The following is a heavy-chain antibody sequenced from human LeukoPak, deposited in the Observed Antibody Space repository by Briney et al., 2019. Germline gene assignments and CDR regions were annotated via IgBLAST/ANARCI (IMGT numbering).Heavy chain of an antibody. CDR2: ISYDGSNK. J-gene: IGHJ3*02. CDR1: GFTFSSYA. Sequence: GGSLRLSCAASGFTFSSYAMHWVRQAPGKGLEWVAVISYDGSNKYYADSVKGRFTISRDNSKNTLYLQMNSLRAEDTAVYYCAREVVLDAFDIWGQGTMVTVSS. D-gene: IGHD2/OR15-2a*01. V-gene: IGHV3-30-3*01. CDR3: AREVVLDAFDI.